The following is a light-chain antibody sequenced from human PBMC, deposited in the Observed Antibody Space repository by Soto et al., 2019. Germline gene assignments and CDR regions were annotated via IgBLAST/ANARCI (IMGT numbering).Light chain of an antibody. CDR2: GAS. J-gene: IGKJ1*01. CDR1: QSVSSN. V-gene: IGKV3-20*01. Sequence: EVGITQSPATLSVSPGERATLSCRASQSVSSNLAWYQQKPGQAPRLLIYGASTRATGIPDRFSGSGSGTDFTLTICRLEPEDFGVYYCQQYGSSGTFGHGAKVDI. CDR3: QQYGSSGT.